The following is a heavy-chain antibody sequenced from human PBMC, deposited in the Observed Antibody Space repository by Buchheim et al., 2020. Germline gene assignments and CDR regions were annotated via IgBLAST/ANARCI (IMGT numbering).Heavy chain of an antibody. V-gene: IGHV3-23*01. CDR3: AKVHMGGGETYYYDSSGYLLDTIPLFDY. CDR2: ISGSGGST. CDR1: GFTFSSYA. J-gene: IGHJ4*02. Sequence: EVQLLESGGGLVQPGGSLRLSCAASGFTFSSYAMSWVRQAPGKGLEWVSAISGSGGSTYYADSVKGRFTISRDNSKNTLYLQMNSLRAEDTAVYYCAKVHMGGGETYYYDSSGYLLDTIPLFDYWGQGTL. D-gene: IGHD3-22*01.